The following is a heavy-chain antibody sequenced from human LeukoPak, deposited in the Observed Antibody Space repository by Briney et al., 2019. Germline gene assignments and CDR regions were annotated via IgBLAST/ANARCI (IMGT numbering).Heavy chain of an antibody. CDR2: INPNSGGT. V-gene: IGHV1-2*02. CDR1: GYTFTGYY. CDR3: ARAPYRGNGMDV. J-gene: IGHJ6*02. Sequence: ASVRVSCKASGYTFTGYYMHWVRQAPGQGLEWMGWINPNSGGTNYAQKFQGRVTMTRDTSISTAYMELSRLRSDDTAVYYYARAPYRGNGMDVWGQGTTVTVSS. D-gene: IGHD1-26*01.